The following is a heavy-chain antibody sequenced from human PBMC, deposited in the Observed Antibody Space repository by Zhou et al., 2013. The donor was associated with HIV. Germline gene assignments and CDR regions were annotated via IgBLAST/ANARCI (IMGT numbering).Heavy chain of an antibody. CDR2: MNPNSGNT. CDR3: ARDFSGTYYRWFDP. D-gene: IGHD1-26*01. J-gene: IGHJ5*02. V-gene: IGHV1-8*03. Sequence: VQLVQSGAEVTKPGASVKVSCKTSGYTFNDYDINWVRQATGQGLEWMGWMNPNSGNTGYAQKFQGRVTITRNTSIGTAYMELSGLRSEDTAMYYCARDFSGTYYRWFDPWGQGTLAPSPQ. CDR1: GYTFNDYD.